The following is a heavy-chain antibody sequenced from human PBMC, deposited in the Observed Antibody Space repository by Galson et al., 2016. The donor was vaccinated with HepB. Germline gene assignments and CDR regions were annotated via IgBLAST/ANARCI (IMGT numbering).Heavy chain of an antibody. CDR1: GFTFNSYA. V-gene: IGHV3-23*01. D-gene: IGHD5/OR15-5a*01. CDR2: ISDNGHAT. Sequence: SLRLSCAGPGFTFNSYAMNWVRQAPGTGLEWISLISDNGHATYYADPVRGRFSIARDNSKNTLFLQMNRLRAEETAVYYWAKSLLGVNLVSYYSGMDVWGQGTTVTVSS. J-gene: IGHJ6*02. CDR3: AKSLLGVNLVSYYSGMDV.